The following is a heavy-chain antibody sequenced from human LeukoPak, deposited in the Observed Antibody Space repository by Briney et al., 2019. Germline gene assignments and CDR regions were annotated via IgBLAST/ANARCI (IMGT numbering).Heavy chain of an antibody. V-gene: IGHV1-69*04. Sequence: ATVKVSCKVSGVSFSSYAISWVRPAPGQGLEWMGRIIPILGIANYAQKFQGRVTITADKSTSTAYMELSSLRSENTAVYYCARVIRGSNIYYSGQRTLCTVSS. D-gene: IGHD3-10*01. CDR3: ARVIRGSNIYY. J-gene: IGHJ4*02. CDR1: GVSFSSYA. CDR2: IIPILGIA.